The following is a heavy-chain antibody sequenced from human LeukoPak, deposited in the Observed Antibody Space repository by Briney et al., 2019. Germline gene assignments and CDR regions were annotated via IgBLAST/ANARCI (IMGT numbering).Heavy chain of an antibody. Sequence: PGGSLRLSCAASGFTFDDYAMHWVRQAPGKGLEWVSGISWNSGSIGYVDSVKGRFTISRDNAKNSLYLQMNSLRAEDTAVYYCARDGDYYDSSGYDYWGQGTLVTVSS. V-gene: IGHV3-9*01. CDR1: GFTFDDYA. D-gene: IGHD3-22*01. CDR2: ISWNSGSI. CDR3: ARDGDYYDSSGYDY. J-gene: IGHJ4*02.